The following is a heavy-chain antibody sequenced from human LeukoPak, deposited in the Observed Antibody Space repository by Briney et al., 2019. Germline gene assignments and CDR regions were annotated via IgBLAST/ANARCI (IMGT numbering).Heavy chain of an antibody. V-gene: IGHV4-38-2*01. J-gene: IGHJ4*02. Sequence: SETLSLTCAVSGYSISSGYYWGWIRQPPGKGLEWIGSIYHSGSTYYNPSLKSRVTISVDTPKNQFSLKLSSVTAADTAVYYCARRSGFGELSVDYWGQGTLVTVSS. CDR2: IYHSGST. CDR1: GYSISSGYY. CDR3: ARRSGFGELSVDY. D-gene: IGHD3-10*01.